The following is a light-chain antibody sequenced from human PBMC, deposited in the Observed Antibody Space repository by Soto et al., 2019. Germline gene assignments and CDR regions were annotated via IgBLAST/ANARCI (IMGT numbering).Light chain of an antibody. CDR1: QSVSSY. V-gene: IGKV3-11*01. CDR3: QQRCYWRGYF. CDR2: DAS. Sequence: EIVLTQSPATLSLSPGERATLSCRASQSVSSYLAWYQQKPGQAPRLLIYDASNRATGIPARFSGSESGTDFTFSISSLVPEDFADDYCQQRCYWRGYFFGLGTKVDIK. J-gene: IGKJ3*01.